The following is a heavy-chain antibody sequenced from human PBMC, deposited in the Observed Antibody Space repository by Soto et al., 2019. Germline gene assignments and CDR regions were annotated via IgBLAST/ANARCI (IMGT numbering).Heavy chain of an antibody. D-gene: IGHD3-10*01. CDR2: ISDGGDLT. V-gene: IGHV3-23*01. Sequence: PGGPLRLSCAASGFDFSSHPMSWVRQAPEKGLEWVAGISDGGDLTYNADSVRGRFTISRDNSRNTLYLQMNSLRAEDTAVYYCARRVIGSSRAFDIWGQGTMVTVSS. CDR1: GFDFSSHP. CDR3: ARRVIGSSRAFDI. J-gene: IGHJ3*02.